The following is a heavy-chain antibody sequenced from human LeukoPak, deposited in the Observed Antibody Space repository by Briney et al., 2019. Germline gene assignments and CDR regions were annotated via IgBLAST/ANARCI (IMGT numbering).Heavy chain of an antibody. V-gene: IGHV4-59*01. CDR1: GGAISNYY. CDR2: IYYSGNT. D-gene: IGHD6-13*01. J-gene: IGHJ4*02. CDR3: ARQMGGSWTIDY. Sequence: SETLSLTCTVSGGAISNYYWGWIRQPPGKGLEWIGYIYYSGNTNYNPSLRSRVTISVDTSKNQFSLSLSSVTAADTAVYYCARQMGGSWTIDYWGQGTLVTVSS.